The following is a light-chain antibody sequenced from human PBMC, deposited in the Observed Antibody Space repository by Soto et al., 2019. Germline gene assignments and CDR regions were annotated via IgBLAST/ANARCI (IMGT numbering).Light chain of an antibody. CDR1: QDIRND. V-gene: IGKV1-17*01. CDR3: LQHNAYPST. Sequence: DIQMTQSPSSLSASVGDSVIITCRASQDIRNDVGWYQQKPGKAPKRLIYAASTLQSGVPSRFSGSGSGTEFTFTISSLQPEDFAIYYCLQHNAYPSTFGQGTKVEIK. J-gene: IGKJ1*01. CDR2: AAS.